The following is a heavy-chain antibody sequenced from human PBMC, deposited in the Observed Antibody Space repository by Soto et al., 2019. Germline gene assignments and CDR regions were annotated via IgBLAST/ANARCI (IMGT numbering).Heavy chain of an antibody. J-gene: IGHJ4*02. V-gene: IGHV3-23*01. CDR1: GFTFSSYA. CDR2: ISGSGGST. Sequence: GGSLRLSCAASGFTFSSYAMSWVRQAPGKGLEWVSAISGSGGSTYYADSVKGRFTISRDNSKNTLYLQMNSLRAEDTVVYYCAKDSKISLPAANEVFDYWGQGTLVTVSS. D-gene: IGHD2-2*01. CDR3: AKDSKISLPAANEVFDY.